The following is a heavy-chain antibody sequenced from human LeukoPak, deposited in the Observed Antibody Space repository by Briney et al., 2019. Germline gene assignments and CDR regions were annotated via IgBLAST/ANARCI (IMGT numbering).Heavy chain of an antibody. V-gene: IGHV4-34*01. Sequence: SETLSLTCTVSGCTISNYYWSWIRQPPGKGLEWIGEINRSGSTNYNPSLESRPSISVDTTTNQFSLKLSSVPTADTAVYYCARYAGTTKYFDYWGRGTPVTVSS. J-gene: IGHJ4*02. CDR3: ARYAGTTKYFDY. CDR1: GCTISNYY. CDR2: INRSGST. D-gene: IGHD1-7*01.